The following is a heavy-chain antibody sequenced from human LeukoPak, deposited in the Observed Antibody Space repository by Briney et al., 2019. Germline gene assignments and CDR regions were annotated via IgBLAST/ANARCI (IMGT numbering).Heavy chain of an antibody. D-gene: IGHD6-13*01. CDR1: GFTVSGVY. Sequence: GGSLRLSCVASGFTVSGVYMSWVRQAPGEGLEWVSVIYSDDSTYYADSVKGRFTISRDNSKNTLNLQMNSLRAEDTAVYYCASRPRDAAALDYWGQGTLVTVSS. J-gene: IGHJ4*02. CDR3: ASRPRDAAALDY. V-gene: IGHV3-53*01. CDR2: IYSDDST.